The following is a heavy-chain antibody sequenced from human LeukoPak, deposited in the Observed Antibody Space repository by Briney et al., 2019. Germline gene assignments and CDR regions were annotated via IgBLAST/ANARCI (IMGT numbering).Heavy chain of an antibody. Sequence: QSGGSLRLSCAVSGLTFSSYEMNWFRQAPGKGLEWISYIRSSDIKTYADSVKGRFTISRDNARNSLYLQMNSLRAEDTAVYYCAVEYTGSNQNAFDFWGPGTMVTVSS. J-gene: IGHJ3*01. V-gene: IGHV3-48*03. CDR3: AVEYTGSNQNAFDF. CDR2: IRSSDIKT. CDR1: GLTFSSYE. D-gene: IGHD1-26*01.